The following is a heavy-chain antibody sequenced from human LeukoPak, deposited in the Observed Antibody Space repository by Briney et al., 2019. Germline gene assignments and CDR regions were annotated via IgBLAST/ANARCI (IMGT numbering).Heavy chain of an antibody. Sequence: SESLSLTCTVSGGSISNTNYYWAWIRQPPGRGLEWIGSIYYTGTTFDNPSLKSRVTLSVDTSKNQFSMRLTSVTAADTAFYYCAREEYSSDWYGHDSWGQGTLVTVSS. CDR1: GGSISNTNYY. J-gene: IGHJ4*02. CDR2: IYYTGTT. CDR3: AREEYSSDWYGHDS. D-gene: IGHD6-13*01. V-gene: IGHV4-39*07.